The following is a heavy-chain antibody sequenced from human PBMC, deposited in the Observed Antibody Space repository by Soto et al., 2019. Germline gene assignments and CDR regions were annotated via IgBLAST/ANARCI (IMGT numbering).Heavy chain of an antibody. V-gene: IGHV4-31*03. CDR2: IYYSGST. CDR1: GGSISSVGHY. D-gene: IGHD6-25*01. Sequence: KTSETLSLTCSVSGGSISSVGHYWTWIRQQPGKGLEWIGYIYYSGSTDYNPSLKSRVTISVDRSKNQFSLNLSSVTAADTAIYYCARESSGHDSSTRYGLDVWGQGTTVTVSS. J-gene: IGHJ6*02. CDR3: ARESSGHDSSTRYGLDV.